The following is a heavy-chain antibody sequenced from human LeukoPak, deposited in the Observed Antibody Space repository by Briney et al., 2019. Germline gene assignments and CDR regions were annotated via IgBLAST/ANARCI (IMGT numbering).Heavy chain of an antibody. CDR3: ARVVFGGAYHIDF. Sequence: GGSLRLSCAASGYTFSTYWIYWVRQAPGTGLVWVSRINGDGTTTTYADSVRGRFTISRDNAKSTLYLQVNSLRVEDAAVYYCARVVFGGAYHIDFWGQGTLVTVSS. CDR1: GYTFSTYW. CDR2: INGDGTTT. V-gene: IGHV3-74*01. D-gene: IGHD3-16*01. J-gene: IGHJ4*02.